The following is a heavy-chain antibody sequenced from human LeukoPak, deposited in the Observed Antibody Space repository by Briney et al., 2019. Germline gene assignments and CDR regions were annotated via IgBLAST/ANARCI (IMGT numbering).Heavy chain of an antibody. V-gene: IGHV1-46*01. Sequence: ASVKVSCKASGYTFTSYYMHWVRQAPGQGLEWMGIINPSGGSTSYAQKLQGRVTMTTDTSTSTAYMELRSLRSDDTAVYYCARDFPIAVADWGQGTLVTVSS. CDR3: ARDFPIAVAD. CDR2: INPSGGST. D-gene: IGHD6-19*01. CDR1: GYTFTSYY. J-gene: IGHJ4*02.